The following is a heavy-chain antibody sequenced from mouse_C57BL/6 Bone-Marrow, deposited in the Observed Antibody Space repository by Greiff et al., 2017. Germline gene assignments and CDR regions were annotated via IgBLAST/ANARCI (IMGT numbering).Heavy chain of an antibody. J-gene: IGHJ4*01. Sequence: VQLQQSGAELARPGASVKLSCKASGYTFTSYGISWVKQRTGQGLEWIGEIYPRSGNTYYNEKFTGKATLTADKSSSTAYMELRSLTSEDSAVYFCARTGDYDDPRLMDYWGQGTSVTVSS. D-gene: IGHD2-4*01. CDR3: ARTGDYDDPRLMDY. CDR2: IYPRSGNT. CDR1: GYTFTSYG. V-gene: IGHV1-81*01.